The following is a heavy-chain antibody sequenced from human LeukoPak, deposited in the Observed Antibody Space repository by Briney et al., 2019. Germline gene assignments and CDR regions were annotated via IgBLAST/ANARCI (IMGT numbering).Heavy chain of an antibody. V-gene: IGHV1-58*01. CDR2: IVVGSGNT. D-gene: IGHD1-26*01. CDR1: GFTFTSSA. CDR3: AASSLHTNFDY. Sequence: ASVKVSCKASGFTFTSSAVQWVRQARGQRLEWIGWIVVGSGNTNYAQKFQERVTITRDMSTSTAYMELSSLRSEDTAVCYCAASSLHTNFDYWGQGTLVTVSS. J-gene: IGHJ4*02.